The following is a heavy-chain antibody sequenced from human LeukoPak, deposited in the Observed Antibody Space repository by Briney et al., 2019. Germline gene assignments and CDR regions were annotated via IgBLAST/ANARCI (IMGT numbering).Heavy chain of an antibody. D-gene: IGHD3-10*01. CDR2: INQDGSDK. CDR1: GFSLSNYW. J-gene: IGHJ6*02. CDR3: AWYGVTHGLDV. Sequence: GGSLRLSCAASGFSLSNYWMSWVREAPGKGLEWVANINQDGSDKYYVDSVMGRFTISKDNAKNSVYLQMSSLRPEDTAIYYCAWYGVTHGLDVWGQGTTVTVSS. V-gene: IGHV3-7*01.